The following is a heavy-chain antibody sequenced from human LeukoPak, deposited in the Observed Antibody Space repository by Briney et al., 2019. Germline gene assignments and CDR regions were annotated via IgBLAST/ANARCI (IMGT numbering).Heavy chain of an antibody. CDR1: GFSFSSYG. J-gene: IGHJ4*02. V-gene: IGHV3-30*18. CDR2: VSFDGNTK. Sequence: GGSLRLSCAASGFSFSSYGMQWVRQAPGKGLEWVAVVSFDGNTKYYADSVKGRFTISRDNSKNTLDLQMNSLRAEDTALYYCAQEGTEYISTWYANWVQGTLVTVSS. CDR3: AQEGTEYISTWYAN. D-gene: IGHD6-13*01.